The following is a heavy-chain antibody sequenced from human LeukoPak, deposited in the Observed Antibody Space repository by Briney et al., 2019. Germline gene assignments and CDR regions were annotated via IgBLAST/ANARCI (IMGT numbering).Heavy chain of an antibody. D-gene: IGHD6-19*01. CDR3: ARDSSGWYSGYDY. CDR2: INPNSGGT. Sequence: ASVKVSCMASGYTFTGYYMHWVRQAPGQGLEWMGWINPNSGGTNYAQKFQGWVTMTRDTSISTAYMELSRLRSDDTAVYYCARDSSGWYSGYDYWGQGTLVTVSS. V-gene: IGHV1-2*04. CDR1: GYTFTGYY. J-gene: IGHJ4*02.